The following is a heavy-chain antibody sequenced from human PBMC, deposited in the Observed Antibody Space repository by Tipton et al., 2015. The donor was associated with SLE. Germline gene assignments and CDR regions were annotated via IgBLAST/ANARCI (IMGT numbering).Heavy chain of an antibody. J-gene: IGHJ4*02. V-gene: IGHV4-39*07. CDR2: IYYSGST. Sequence: LSLTCTVSGGSISSSSYYWGWIRQPPGKGLEWIGSIYYSGSTYYNPSLKSRVTISVDTSKNQFSLKLSSVIAADTAVYYCARHRGIVGATTDYWGQGTPVTVSS. CDR3: ARHRGIVGATTDY. D-gene: IGHD1-26*01. CDR1: GGSISSSSYY.